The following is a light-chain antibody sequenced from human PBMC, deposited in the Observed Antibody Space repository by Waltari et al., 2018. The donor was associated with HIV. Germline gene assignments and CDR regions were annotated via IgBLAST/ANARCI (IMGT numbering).Light chain of an antibody. CDR3: QQYGSSPPRT. V-gene: IGKV3-20*01. Sequence: EIVLTQSPGTLSLSPGERATLSCRARQSVSSSYLAWYQQKPGQAPRLLIYGASSRATGIPDSFSGSGSGTDFTLTISRLEPEDFAVYYCQQYGSSPPRTCGQGTKVEIK. CDR2: GAS. J-gene: IGKJ1*01. CDR1: QSVSSSY.